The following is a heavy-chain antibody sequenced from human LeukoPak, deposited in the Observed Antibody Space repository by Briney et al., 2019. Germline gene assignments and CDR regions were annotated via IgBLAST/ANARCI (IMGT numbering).Heavy chain of an antibody. CDR3: AREGVYAKGYNWFDP. Sequence: SETLSLTCTVSGGSLSSGDYYWRWLRQPPGKGLEWIGYIYYSGSTYYNPSLRSRVTISVDTSKNQFSLKLSSVTAADTAVYYCAREGVYAKGYNWFDPWGQGTPVTVSS. CDR2: IYYSGST. J-gene: IGHJ5*02. CDR1: GGSLSSGDYY. D-gene: IGHD2-8*01. V-gene: IGHV4-30-4*01.